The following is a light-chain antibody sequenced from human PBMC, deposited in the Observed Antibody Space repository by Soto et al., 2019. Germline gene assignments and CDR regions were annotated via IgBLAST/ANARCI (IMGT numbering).Light chain of an antibody. CDR3: SSYTSSSTLEGVV. CDR2: DVS. Sequence: QSALTQPASVSGSPGQSITISCTGTSSDVGGYNYVSWYQQHPGKAPKLMIYDVSNRPSGVSNRFSGSKSGNTASLTISGLQAEDEADYYCSSYTSSSTLEGVVFGGGTKSPS. J-gene: IGLJ2*01. CDR1: SSDVGGYNY. V-gene: IGLV2-14*01.